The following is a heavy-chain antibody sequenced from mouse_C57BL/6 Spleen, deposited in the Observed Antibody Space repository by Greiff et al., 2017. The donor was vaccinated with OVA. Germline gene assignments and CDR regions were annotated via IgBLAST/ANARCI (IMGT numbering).Heavy chain of an antibody. CDR3: ARKAFTHDYAMDY. CDR1: GYTFTDYY. V-gene: IGHV1-76*01. CDR2: IYPGSGNT. Sequence: VQRVESGAELVRPGASVKLSCKASGYTFTDYYINWVKQRPGQGLEWIARIYPGSGNTYYNEKFKGKATLTAKKSSSTSYMRLSSLTSEDSAVYFCARKAFTHDYAMDYWGQGTSVTVSS. J-gene: IGHJ4*01. D-gene: IGHD6-1*01.